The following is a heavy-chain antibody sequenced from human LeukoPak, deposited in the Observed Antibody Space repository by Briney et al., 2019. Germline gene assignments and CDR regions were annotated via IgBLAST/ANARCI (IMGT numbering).Heavy chain of an antibody. CDR3: ARGRGRSSSWYLFDY. V-gene: IGHV4-39*07. Sequence: SETLSLTCTVSGGSISSSSYYWGWIRQPPGKGLEWIGSIYYSGSTYYNPSLKSRVTISVDTSKNQFSLKPSSVTAADTAVYYCARGRGRSSSWYLFDYWGQGTLVTVSS. D-gene: IGHD6-13*01. J-gene: IGHJ4*02. CDR1: GGSISSSSYY. CDR2: IYYSGST.